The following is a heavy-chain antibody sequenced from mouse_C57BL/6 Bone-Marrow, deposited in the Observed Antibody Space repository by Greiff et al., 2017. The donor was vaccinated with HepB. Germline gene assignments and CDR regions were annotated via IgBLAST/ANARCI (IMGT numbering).Heavy chain of an antibody. D-gene: IGHD1-1*01. J-gene: IGHJ2*01. CDR3: AREGYYGSSYVDYFDY. CDR1: GYSFPDYN. V-gene: IGHV1-39*01. CDR2: INPNYGTT. Sequence: EVQLQQSGPELVKPGASVKISCKASGYSFPDYNMNWVKQSNGKSLEWIGVINPNYGTTSYNQKFKGKATLTVDQSSSTAYMQLNSLTSEDSAVYYCAREGYYGSSYVDYFDYWGQGTTLTVSS.